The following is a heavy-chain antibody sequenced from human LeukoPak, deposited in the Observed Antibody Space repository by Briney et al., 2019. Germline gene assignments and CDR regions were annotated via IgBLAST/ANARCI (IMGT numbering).Heavy chain of an antibody. J-gene: IGHJ4*02. CDR1: GYSFTSYW. D-gene: IGHD3-22*01. CDR3: AKTGRDYYDTGGPFDY. V-gene: IGHV5-51*01. CDR2: IYPGDSDT. Sequence: GESLKISCKGSGYSFTSYWIGWVRQMPGKGLEWMGIIYPGDSDTRYSPSFQGRVTISADKSISTTYLQWSSLKASDTAMYYCAKTGRDYYDTGGPFDYWGQGTLVTVSS.